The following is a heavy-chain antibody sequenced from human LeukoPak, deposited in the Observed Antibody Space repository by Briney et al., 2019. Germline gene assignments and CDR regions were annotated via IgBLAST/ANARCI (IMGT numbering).Heavy chain of an antibody. CDR2: ISGSGVST. Sequence: GGSLRLSCAASGFTFSSYAMSWVRQAPGKGLEWVSTISGSGVSTYYADSVKGRFTISRDNSKNTLYLQMNSLRAEDTAVYYCAKSGGNTGSWYYYYMDVWGKGTTVTVSS. D-gene: IGHD2/OR15-2a*01. V-gene: IGHV3-23*01. J-gene: IGHJ6*03. CDR3: AKSGGNTGSWYYYYMDV. CDR1: GFTFSSYA.